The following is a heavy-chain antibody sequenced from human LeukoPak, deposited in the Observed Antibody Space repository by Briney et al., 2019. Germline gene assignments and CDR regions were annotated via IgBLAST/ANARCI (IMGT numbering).Heavy chain of an antibody. D-gene: IGHD3-9*01. Sequence: PSETLSLTCAVYGGSFSGYYWSWIRQPPGKGLEWIGEINHSGSTNYNPSLKSRVTISVDTSKNQFSLKLSSVTAADTAVYYCARSYYDILTGYNTDAFDIWGQGTMVTVSS. V-gene: IGHV4-34*01. CDR3: ARSYYDILTGYNTDAFDI. CDR1: GGSFSGYY. CDR2: INHSGST. J-gene: IGHJ3*02.